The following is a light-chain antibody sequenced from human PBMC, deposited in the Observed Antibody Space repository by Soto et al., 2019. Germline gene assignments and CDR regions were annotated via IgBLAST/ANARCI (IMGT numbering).Light chain of an antibody. Sequence: EIVLTQSPGTLSLSPGERVTLSCRASQSVSSNKLAWYQQKPGQAPRLLIYGASSRATGVPDRFRGSGSGTDFTLTISRLEPEDFAVYCCQQYGRSPGTFGQGTKLEIK. V-gene: IGKV3-20*01. J-gene: IGKJ2*01. CDR1: QSVSSNK. CDR2: GAS. CDR3: QQYGRSPGT.